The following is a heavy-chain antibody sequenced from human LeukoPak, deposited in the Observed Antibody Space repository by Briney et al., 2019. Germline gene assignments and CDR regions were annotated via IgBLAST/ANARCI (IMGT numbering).Heavy chain of an antibody. D-gene: IGHD5-12*01. Sequence: GGSLRLSCTASGFAFGDYAMSWVRQAPGKGLEWISTISGSGSTTYYGDSVKGRFTISRDNSKNTLDLQMDSLRAEDTAVYYCAKKGSRTIASGGYDCWGQGTLVTVSS. J-gene: IGHJ4*02. CDR2: ISGSGSTT. CDR1: GFAFGDYA. CDR3: AKKGSRTIASGGYDC. V-gene: IGHV3-23*01.